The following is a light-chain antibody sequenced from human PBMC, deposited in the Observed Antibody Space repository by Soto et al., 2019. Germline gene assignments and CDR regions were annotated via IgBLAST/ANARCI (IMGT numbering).Light chain of an antibody. CDR3: QSYDSSLSGVV. J-gene: IGLJ2*01. CDR2: ANT. Sequence: QSVLTQPPSVSGAPGQRITISCTGSSSNIGAGYDVHWYQQLPGTAPTLLIYANTNRPSGVPGRVSGSKSDTSASLAITGLQAEDEADYYCQSYDSSLSGVVFGGGTKLTV. V-gene: IGLV1-40*01. CDR1: SSNIGAGYD.